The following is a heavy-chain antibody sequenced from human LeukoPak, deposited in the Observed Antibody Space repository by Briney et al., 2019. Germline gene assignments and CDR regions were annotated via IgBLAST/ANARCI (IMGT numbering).Heavy chain of an antibody. CDR1: AYDFTGYY. D-gene: IGHD5-18*01. V-gene: IGHV1-2*05. Sequence: ASVKVSCKVVAYDFTGYYIHWVRQAPGQGPEWMGRLNPNTGHAVYAFKFQGRVTITRDTSSNTAYMELSRLRSDDTVVYYCARDVDTAMVTRDNYWGQGTLVTVSS. J-gene: IGHJ4*02. CDR3: ARDVDTAMVTRDNY. CDR2: LNPNTGHA.